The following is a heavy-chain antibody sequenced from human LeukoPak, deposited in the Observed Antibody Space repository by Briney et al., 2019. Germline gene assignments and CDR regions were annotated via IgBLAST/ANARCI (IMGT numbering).Heavy chain of an antibody. J-gene: IGHJ4*02. CDR2: IYHSGST. V-gene: IGHV4-4*02. Sequence: SETLSLTCAVSGGSISSNNWWSWVRQPPGKGLEWIGEIYHSGSTNYNSSLKSRVTISVDKSKNEFSLKLTSVTAADTAVYYCARDLYRIVVVPHYFDYWGQGTLVTVSS. CDR1: GGSISSNNW. D-gene: IGHD3-22*01. CDR3: ARDLYRIVVVPHYFDY.